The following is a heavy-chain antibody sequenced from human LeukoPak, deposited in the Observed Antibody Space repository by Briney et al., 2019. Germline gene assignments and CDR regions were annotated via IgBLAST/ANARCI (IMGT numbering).Heavy chain of an antibody. CDR1: GGSISSYD. CDR2: IYTSGST. J-gene: IGHJ6*02. Sequence: SETLSLTCTVSGGSISSYDWSWIRQPAGKGLEWIGRIYTSGSTNYNPSLKSRVTMSVDTSKNQFSLKLSSVTAADTAVYYCAREATVTITDYYYYGMDVWGQGTTVTVSS. V-gene: IGHV4-4*07. CDR3: AREATVTITDYYYYGMDV. D-gene: IGHD4-17*01.